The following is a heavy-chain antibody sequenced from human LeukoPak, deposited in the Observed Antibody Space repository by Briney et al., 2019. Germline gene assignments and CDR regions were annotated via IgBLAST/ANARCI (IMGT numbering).Heavy chain of an antibody. V-gene: IGHV4-59*01. Sequence: ASETLSLTCTVSGGSISSYHWSWIRQSPGKGLEWIGYIYYSGSTNYNPSLKSRVTISLGTSKNQFPLKLISVTAADTAVYYCARAYGGYGSSPYNWLDPWGQGTLVTVSS. CDR3: ARAYGGYGSSPYNWLDP. CDR2: IYYSGST. D-gene: IGHD6-6*01. J-gene: IGHJ5*02. CDR1: GGSISSYH.